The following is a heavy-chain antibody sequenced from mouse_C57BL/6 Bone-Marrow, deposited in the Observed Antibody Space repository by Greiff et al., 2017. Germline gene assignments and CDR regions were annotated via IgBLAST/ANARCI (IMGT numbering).Heavy chain of an antibody. D-gene: IGHD2-4*01. V-gene: IGHV1-81*01. CDR1: GYTFTSYG. Sequence: QVQLQQSGAELARPGASVKLSCKASGYTFTSYGISWVKQRTGQGLEWIGEIYPRSGNTYYNEKFKGKATLTADTSSSTAYMELRSLTSEDSAVYFCARPDYDYDPDYWGQGTTLTVSS. J-gene: IGHJ2*01. CDR3: ARPDYDYDPDY. CDR2: IYPRSGNT.